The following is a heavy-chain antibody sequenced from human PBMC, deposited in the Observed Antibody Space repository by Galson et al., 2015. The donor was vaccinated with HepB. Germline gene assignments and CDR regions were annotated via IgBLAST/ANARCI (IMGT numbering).Heavy chain of an antibody. CDR1: GFIFSSFG. D-gene: IGHD6-19*01. CDR2: ITYDGSDQ. J-gene: IGHJ4*02. V-gene: IGHV3-30*18. Sequence: SLRLSCAASGFIFSSFGLHWVRQAPGKGLEWVTYITYDGSDQNYARSVKGRFTISRDNSKSMLYLQMDSLRAEDTAVYHCAKREARNSGPFDLWGLGTLVTVSS. CDR3: AKREARNSGPFDL.